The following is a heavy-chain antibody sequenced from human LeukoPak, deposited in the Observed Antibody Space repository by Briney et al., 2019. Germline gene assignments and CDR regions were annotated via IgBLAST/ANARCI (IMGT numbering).Heavy chain of an antibody. V-gene: IGHV3-7*01. J-gene: IGHJ4*02. CDR3: ALVDGYSNKN. Sequence: GGSLRLSCEASGFTFSSYWMSWARQAPGKGLEWVANIKQDGSEKYYVDSVKGRFTISRDNAKNSLYLQMNSLRAEDTAVYYCALVDGYSNKNWGQGTLVTVSS. CDR2: IKQDGSEK. D-gene: IGHD5-12*01. CDR1: GFTFSSYW.